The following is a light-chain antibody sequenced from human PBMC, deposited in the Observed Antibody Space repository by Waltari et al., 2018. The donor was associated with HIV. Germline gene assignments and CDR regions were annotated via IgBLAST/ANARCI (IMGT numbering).Light chain of an antibody. V-gene: IGKV1-5*03. CDR2: KAS. J-gene: IGKJ1*01. Sequence: DIHMIQSPSTLSASVVDRVTITCRASQSISSWLAWYQQKPWKVPKLLIDKASSLKSGVPSRVSGSGSGTKFTLTISCLHPDDFATYYCQQYNSWTFGQGTKVEIK. CDR3: QQYNSWT. CDR1: QSISSW.